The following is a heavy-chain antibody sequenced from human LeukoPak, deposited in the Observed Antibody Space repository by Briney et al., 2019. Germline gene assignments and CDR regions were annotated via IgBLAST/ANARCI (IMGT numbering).Heavy chain of an antibody. D-gene: IGHD3-10*01. Sequence: GASVKVSCKASGYTFTTYGVTWVRQAPRQGLEWMGWISAYNGDTNYAQKLQGRVTMTTDTSTSTAYMELRSLRSDDTAVYYCARDSGGFGELSPFDYWGQGTLVTVSS. V-gene: IGHV1-18*01. CDR2: ISAYNGDT. J-gene: IGHJ4*02. CDR3: ARDSGGFGELSPFDY. CDR1: GYTFTTYG.